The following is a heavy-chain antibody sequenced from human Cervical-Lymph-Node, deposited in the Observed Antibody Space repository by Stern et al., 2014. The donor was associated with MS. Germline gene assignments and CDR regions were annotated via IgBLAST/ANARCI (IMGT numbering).Heavy chain of an antibody. Sequence: VQLVQSGVEVKKPGASVKVSCKASGYTFTSSGITWVRQAPGQGLEWMGWINTYNGDTNYAQKVQGRVPMTTDTSTTTAHMEVRSLRYDDTAVYYCARDTAQVASWYFDLWGRGTLVTVSS. CDR1: GYTFTSSG. V-gene: IGHV1-18*01. CDR2: INTYNGDT. D-gene: IGHD2-21*02. CDR3: ARDTAQVASWYFDL. J-gene: IGHJ2*01.